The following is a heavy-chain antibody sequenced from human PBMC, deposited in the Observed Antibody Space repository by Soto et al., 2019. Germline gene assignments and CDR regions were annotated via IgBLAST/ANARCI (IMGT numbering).Heavy chain of an antibody. Sequence: QVQLVQSGAEVKKPVSSVKVSCKASGGTFSSYAISWVRQASGQGHGWVGGIIPILGTADYAQKFQGRVTITADEYTSTAYMELSSLRSEETAVYYCAIQGLPTYYYYGIDVWGQGTTVTVSS. D-gene: IGHD5-18*01. CDR3: AIQGLPTYYYYGIDV. CDR1: GGTFSSYA. V-gene: IGHV1-69*12. J-gene: IGHJ6*02. CDR2: IIPILGTA.